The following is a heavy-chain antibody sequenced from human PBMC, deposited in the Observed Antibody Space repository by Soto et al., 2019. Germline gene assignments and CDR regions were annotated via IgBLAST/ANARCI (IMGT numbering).Heavy chain of an antibody. CDR1: GDSISSSNW. J-gene: IGHJ5*02. CDR3: ARVRQYCSSTSCYLDP. CDR2: IHHSGST. V-gene: IGHV4-4*02. D-gene: IGHD2-2*01. Sequence: SETLSLTCAVSGDSISSSNWWNWVRQPPGKGLEWIGEIHHSGSTNYNPSLKSRVTISVDKSKNQFSLKLNSVTAADTAVYYCARVRQYCSSTSCYLDPWGQGTLVTVSS.